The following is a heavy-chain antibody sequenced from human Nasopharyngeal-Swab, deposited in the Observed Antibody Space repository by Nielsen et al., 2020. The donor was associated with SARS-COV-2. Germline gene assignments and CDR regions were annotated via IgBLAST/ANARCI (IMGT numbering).Heavy chain of an antibody. Sequence: LSLTCAASGFTFSSYAMSWVRQAPGKGPEWVSVIYSGGSSTYYADSVKGRFTISRDNSKNTLYLQMNSLRAEDTAVYYCAKDQGALYCSGGSCYSGPQSNYYYGMDVWGQGTTVTVSS. CDR2: IYSGGSST. CDR3: AKDQGALYCSGGSCYSGPQSNYYYGMDV. CDR1: GFTFSSYA. D-gene: IGHD2-15*01. V-gene: IGHV3-23*03. J-gene: IGHJ6*02.